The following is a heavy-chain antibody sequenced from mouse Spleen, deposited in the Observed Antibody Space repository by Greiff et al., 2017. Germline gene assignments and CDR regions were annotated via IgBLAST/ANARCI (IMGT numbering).Heavy chain of an antibody. Sequence: EVKLMESGGGLVKLGGSLKLSCAASGFTFSSYAMSWVRQTPEKRLEWVATISSGGGNTYYPDSVKGRFTISRDNAKNTLYLQMCSLKSEDTAMYYCANNRYEGPWFAYWGQGTLVTVSA. D-gene: IGHD2-14*01. CDR3: ANNRYEGPWFAY. CDR2: ISSGGGNT. CDR1: GFTFSSYA. V-gene: IGHV5-9*04. J-gene: IGHJ3*01.